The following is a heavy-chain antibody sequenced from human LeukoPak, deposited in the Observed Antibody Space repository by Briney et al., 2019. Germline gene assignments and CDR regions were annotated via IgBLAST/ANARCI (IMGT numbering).Heavy chain of an antibody. CDR1: GFTCSSYN. D-gene: IGHD5-24*01. CDR2: ISSSGSTI. J-gene: IGHJ4*02. Sequence: KAGGSLRLSCAASGFTCSSYNINWIRQAPGKGLEWVSYISSSGSTIDYADSVKGRFTISRDNAKNSLYLQMNSLRAEDTAVYYCASETEMANRDYWAQRTLVTVSS. CDR3: ASETEMANRDY. V-gene: IGHV3-48*03.